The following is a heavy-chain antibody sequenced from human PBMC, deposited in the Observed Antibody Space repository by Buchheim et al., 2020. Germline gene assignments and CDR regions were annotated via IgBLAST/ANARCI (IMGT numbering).Heavy chain of an antibody. D-gene: IGHD6-19*01. Sequence: QVQLVQSGAEVKKPGASVKVSCKASGYTFTSYYMHWVRQAPGQGLEWMGIINPSGGSTSYAQKFQGRVTMTRDTSTSPVYMELSSLRSEDTAVYYCARAPKSVADSYNWFDPWGQGTL. J-gene: IGHJ5*02. V-gene: IGHV1-46*01. CDR1: GYTFTSYY. CDR3: ARAPKSVADSYNWFDP. CDR2: INPSGGST.